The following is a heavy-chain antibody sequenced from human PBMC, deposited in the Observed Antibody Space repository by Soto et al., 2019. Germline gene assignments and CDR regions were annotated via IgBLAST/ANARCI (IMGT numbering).Heavy chain of an antibody. CDR1: GFTFSSYA. CDR2: ISGSGGST. Sequence: GGSLRLSCAASGFTFSSYAMSWVRQAPGKGLEWVSAISGSGGSTYYADSVKGRFTISRDNSKNTLYLQMNSLRAEDTAVYYCAKGGSHLAAAGIFADWGKGTLVTVDS. J-gene: IGHJ4*02. V-gene: IGHV3-23*01. CDR3: AKGGSHLAAAGIFAD. D-gene: IGHD6-13*01.